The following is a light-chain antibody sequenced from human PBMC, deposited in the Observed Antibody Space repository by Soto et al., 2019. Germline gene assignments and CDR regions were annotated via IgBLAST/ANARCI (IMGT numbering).Light chain of an antibody. CDR1: QSVSSSY. V-gene: IGKV3-20*01. CDR3: QQYSASPFS. CDR2: GAS. J-gene: IGKJ5*01. Sequence: EVVLTQSPGTLSLSPGERATLSCRASQSVSSSYLTWYQQRPGQAPRLVIYGASRRATGIPDRFSGSGSGTDFTLTISRLEPEDFAVYYCQQYSASPFSFGQGTRLEIK.